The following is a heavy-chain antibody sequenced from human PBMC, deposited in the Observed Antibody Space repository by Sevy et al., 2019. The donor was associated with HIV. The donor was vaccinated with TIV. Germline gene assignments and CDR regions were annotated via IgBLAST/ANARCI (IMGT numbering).Heavy chain of an antibody. Sequence: GGSLRLSCAASGFTFSSYAMSWVRQAPGKGLEWVSAISGSGGSTYYADSVKGRFTISRDNSKNTLYLQMNSLRAEDTAAYYCAKDVIPYYYGSGFTFDYWGQGTLVTVSS. CDR1: GFTFSSYA. V-gene: IGHV3-23*01. CDR3: AKDVIPYYYGSGFTFDY. D-gene: IGHD3-10*01. J-gene: IGHJ4*02. CDR2: ISGSGGST.